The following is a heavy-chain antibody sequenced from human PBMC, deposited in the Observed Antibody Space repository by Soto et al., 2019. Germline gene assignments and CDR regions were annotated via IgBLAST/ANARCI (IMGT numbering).Heavy chain of an antibody. J-gene: IGHJ4*02. CDR1: GFTLRSYW. V-gene: IGHV3-74*01. CDR2: ISGDGNIT. Sequence: EVQLVESGGGLVQPGGCLRLSCAASGFTLRSYWMHWVRQVSGKGLVWVSRISGDGNITTYADSVKGRFTISRDNANNTLYLQMSGLRAEDTALYYCAREVATNGRSFDYWGQGTQVTVSS. CDR3: AREVATNGRSFDY. D-gene: IGHD5-12*01.